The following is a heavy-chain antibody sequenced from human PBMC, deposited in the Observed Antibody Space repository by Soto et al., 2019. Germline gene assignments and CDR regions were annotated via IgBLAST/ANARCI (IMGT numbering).Heavy chain of an antibody. V-gene: IGHV4-4*02. J-gene: IGHJ5*02. CDR1: GGTIRSPDW. D-gene: IGHD6-19*01. Sequence: PSETLSLTCGVSGGTIRSPDWCTWVRQPPGKGLEWTGEIFQSGSTNYTPSLESRVTISVGKSKNQFSLTLTSVTAADTAVYFCARGRGRYSSGWSWFDPWGQGILVTVSS. CDR2: IFQSGST. CDR3: ARGRGRYSSGWSWFDP.